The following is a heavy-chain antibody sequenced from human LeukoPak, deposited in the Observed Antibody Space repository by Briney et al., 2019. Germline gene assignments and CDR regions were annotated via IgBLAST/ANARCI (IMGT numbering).Heavy chain of an antibody. J-gene: IGHJ4*02. CDR2: IGGSGGST. CDR3: ARVPDYGDYAALGY. CDR1: GFTFSSYA. V-gene: IGHV3-23*01. D-gene: IGHD4-17*01. Sequence: GGSLRLSCAASGFTFSSYAMSWVRQAPGKGLEGVSAIGGSGGSTYYADSVKGRFTISRDNAKNSLYLQMNSLRAEDTAVYYCARVPDYGDYAALGYWGQGTLVTVSS.